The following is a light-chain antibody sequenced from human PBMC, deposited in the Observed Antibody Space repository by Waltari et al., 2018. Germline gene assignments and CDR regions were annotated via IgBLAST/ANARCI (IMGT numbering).Light chain of an antibody. CDR3: CSYAGSYTHVV. V-gene: IGLV2-11*01. CDR1: SRDVGGYDY. CDR2: DVT. Sequence: QSALTQPRSVSGSPGQSVTIPCTGTSRDVGGYDYVSWYQHHPGKAPKLMICDVTKRPSGVPDRFSGSKSGNTASLTISGLQAEDEADYYCCSYAGSYTHVVFGGGTKLTVL. J-gene: IGLJ2*01.